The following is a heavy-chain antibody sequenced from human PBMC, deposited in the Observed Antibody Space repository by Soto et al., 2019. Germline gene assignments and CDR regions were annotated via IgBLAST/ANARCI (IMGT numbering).Heavy chain of an antibody. D-gene: IGHD2-8*01. V-gene: IGHV4-59*11. Sequence: SETLSLTCTVAGGSISSHYGSWIRQPPGKGLEWIGYIHYSGSTNYNPSLKSRVTISVDTSKNQFSLKLSSVTAADTAVYYCARMVLGYFYYMDVWGKGTTVTVSS. J-gene: IGHJ6*03. CDR3: ARMVLGYFYYMDV. CDR1: GGSISSHY. CDR2: IHYSGST.